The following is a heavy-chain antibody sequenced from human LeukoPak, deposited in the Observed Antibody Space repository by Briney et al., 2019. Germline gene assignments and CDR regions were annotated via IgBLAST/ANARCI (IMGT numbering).Heavy chain of an antibody. CDR2: IYTSGST. CDR1: GGSISSYY. Sequence: SETLSLTCTVSGGSISSYYWSWIRQPAGKGLEWIGRIYTSGSTNYNPSLKSRVTMSVDTSKNQFSLKLSSVTAADTAVYYCARDEGSGAYNWFDPWGQGTLVTVSS. CDR3: ARDEGSGAYNWFDP. V-gene: IGHV4-4*07. J-gene: IGHJ5*02. D-gene: IGHD3-10*01.